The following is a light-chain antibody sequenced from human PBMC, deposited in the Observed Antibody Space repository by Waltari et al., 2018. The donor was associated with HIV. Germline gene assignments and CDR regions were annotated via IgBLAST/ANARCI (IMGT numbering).Light chain of an antibody. CDR3: ETWDSDIRV. CDR1: SGHSSYI. CDR2: VEGSGSV. J-gene: IGLJ2*01. V-gene: IGLV4-60*03. Sequence: QPVLTQSSSASASLESSVKLTCTLSSGHSSYIIAWHQQQPGKAPRYLMKVEGSGSVNKGSGVPDRFSGSSSGADRYLTISNRQSEDEADYYCETWDSDIRVFGGGTKLTVL.